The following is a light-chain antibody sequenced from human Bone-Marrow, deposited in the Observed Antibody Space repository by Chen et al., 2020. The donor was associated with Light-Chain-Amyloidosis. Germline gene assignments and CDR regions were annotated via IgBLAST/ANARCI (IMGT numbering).Light chain of an antibody. J-gene: IGLJ2*01. V-gene: IGLV3-25*03. CDR1: DLPTKY. Sequence: SYELTQPPSVSVSPGQTARITCSGDDLPTKYAYWYQQKPGQAPVLVIHRDTERPSGISERFSGSSAGTTATLTISGVQEEDEADYHCQSADSSGTYEGIFGGGTKLTVL. CDR2: RDT. CDR3: QSADSSGTYEGI.